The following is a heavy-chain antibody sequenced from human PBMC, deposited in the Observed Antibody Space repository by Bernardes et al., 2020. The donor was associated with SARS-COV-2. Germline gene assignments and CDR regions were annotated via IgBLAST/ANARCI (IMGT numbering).Heavy chain of an antibody. J-gene: IGHJ3*02. D-gene: IGHD1-26*01. CDR1: GFSFKDYR. Sequence: GGSLRLSCVASGFSFKDYRMSWVRQAPGKGLEWVGYIMEAGSAKNYMDSVKGRFTISRDNTKNSLYLQMSSLGADDTAVYYCTRGFIVTPKGAFDIWGQGTMVTVSS. CDR3: TRGFIVTPKGAFDI. V-gene: IGHV3-7*03. CDR2: IMEAGSAK.